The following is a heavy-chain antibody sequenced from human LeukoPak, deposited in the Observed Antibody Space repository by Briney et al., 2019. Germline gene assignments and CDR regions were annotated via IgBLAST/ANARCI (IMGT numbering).Heavy chain of an antibody. CDR1: GGSISSYY. J-gene: IGHJ5*02. Sequence: SETLSLTCTVSGGSISSYYWSWIRQPPGRGLEWIGYIYYSGSTNYNPSLKSRVTISVDTSKNQFSLKLCSVTAADTAVYYCARGVAAAGTSWFDPWGQGTLVTVSS. CDR2: IYYSGST. D-gene: IGHD6-13*01. V-gene: IGHV4-59*01. CDR3: ARGVAAAGTSWFDP.